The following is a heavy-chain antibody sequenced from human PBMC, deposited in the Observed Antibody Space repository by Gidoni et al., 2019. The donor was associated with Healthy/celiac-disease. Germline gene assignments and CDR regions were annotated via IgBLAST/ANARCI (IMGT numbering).Heavy chain of an antibody. V-gene: IGHV4-31*11. J-gene: IGHJ5*02. D-gene: IGHD2-21*01. Sequence: QVQLPESGPGLVRPSQTLSLTCAVSGGSLRGGGYYWSWIRQYPGKGLEWIGYIHYSGTTYYNPSLKSRLTISVDTSKSQFSLKLNSVTAADTAVYYCAREAEVVIAATLNYWFDPWGQGTLVTVSS. CDR3: AREAEVVIAATLNYWFDP. CDR2: IHYSGTT. CDR1: GGSLRGGGYY.